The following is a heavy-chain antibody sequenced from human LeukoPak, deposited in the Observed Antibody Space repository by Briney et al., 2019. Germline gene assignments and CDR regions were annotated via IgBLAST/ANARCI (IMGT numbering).Heavy chain of an antibody. CDR1: GYSFSTYW. CDR3: ARRAYCSGDCTRHYSYYYSMDV. J-gene: IGHJ6*02. V-gene: IGHV5-51*01. CDR2: IYPGNSDT. Sequence: GESLKISCKGSGYSFSTYWIGWVRQVPGKGLEWMGIIYPGNSDTRYSPSFQGQVTISADKSISTAYLQWSSLKASDTAVYYCARRAYCSGDCTRHYSYYYSMDVWGQGTTVTVSS. D-gene: IGHD2-21*02.